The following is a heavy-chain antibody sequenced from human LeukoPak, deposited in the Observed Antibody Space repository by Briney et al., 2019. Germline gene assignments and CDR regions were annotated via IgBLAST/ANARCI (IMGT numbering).Heavy chain of an antibody. CDR3: TGDSSDY. V-gene: IGHV3-15*01. J-gene: IGHJ4*02. Sequence: GGSLRLSCAASGFTFSNAWMSWVRQAPGKGLEWVGRIKSKTDSGTTDYAAPVKGRFTISRDDSKNTLYLQMNSLKTEDTAVYYCTGDSSDYWGQGTLVTVSS. D-gene: IGHD6-13*01. CDR1: GFTFSNAW. CDR2: IKSKTDSGTT.